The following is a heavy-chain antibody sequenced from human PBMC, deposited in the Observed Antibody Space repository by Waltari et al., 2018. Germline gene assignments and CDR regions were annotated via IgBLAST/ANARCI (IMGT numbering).Heavy chain of an antibody. CDR1: GFPFRSNW. D-gene: IGHD7-27*01. CDR2: IKPDGSQQ. CDR3: ARDFNWGWDF. J-gene: IGHJ4*02. V-gene: IGHV3-7*03. Sequence: EVQLVDSGGGLVQPGGSLGLSCATSGFPFRSNWMSWVRQAPGRGLEGLANIKPDGSQQYYVDSVRGRFSISRDNAKNSLYLQLNSLRAEDTAIYYCARDFNWGWDFWGQGTLVTVSS.